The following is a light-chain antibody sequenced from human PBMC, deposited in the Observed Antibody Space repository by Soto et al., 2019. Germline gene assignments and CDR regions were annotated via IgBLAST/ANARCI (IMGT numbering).Light chain of an antibody. J-gene: IGKJ1*01. CDR3: QQYYSIPT. Sequence: DIVMSQSPDSLAVSLGERATINCKSSQSVSDSSNNKNYVAWYQQKPGQPPKLLIYWASTRESGVPDRFSGSGSGTDFTLTISSLQAEDVAVYSCQQYYSIPTFGQGTKVEIK. V-gene: IGKV4-1*01. CDR1: QSVSDSSNNKNY. CDR2: WAS.